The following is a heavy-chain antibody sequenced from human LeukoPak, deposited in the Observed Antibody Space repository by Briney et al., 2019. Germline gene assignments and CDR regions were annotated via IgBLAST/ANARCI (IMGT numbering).Heavy chain of an antibody. CDR3: ARRTGSQAFDY. D-gene: IGHD2-8*02. J-gene: IGHJ4*02. V-gene: IGHV3-11*04. Sequence: GGSLRLSCAASGFIFSDYCMTWIRQAPGKGLEWISYITNIDSSKKYADSVKGRFTISRDNAKKSLFLQLNSLRADDTAVYYCARRTGSQAFDYWGQGTLVTVSS. CDR2: ITNIDSSK. CDR1: GFIFSDYC.